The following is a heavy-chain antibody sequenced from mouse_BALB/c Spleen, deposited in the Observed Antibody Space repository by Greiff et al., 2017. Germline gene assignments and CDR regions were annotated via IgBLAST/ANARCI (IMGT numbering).Heavy chain of an antibody. D-gene: IGHD1-2*01. CDR3: ARLDLITTATGFAY. Sequence: VQLQQSGAELVRPGTSVKISCKASGYTFTNYWLGWVKQRPGHGLEWIGDIYPGGGYTNYNEKFKGKATLTADTSSSTAYMQLSSLTSEDSAVYFCARLDLITTATGFAYWGQGTLVTVSA. CDR1: GYTFTNYW. V-gene: IGHV1-63*02. J-gene: IGHJ3*01. CDR2: IYPGGGYT.